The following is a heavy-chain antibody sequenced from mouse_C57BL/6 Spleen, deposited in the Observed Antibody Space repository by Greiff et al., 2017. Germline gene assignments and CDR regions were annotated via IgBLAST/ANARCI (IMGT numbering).Heavy chain of an antibody. CDR3: ARCGMVTTSIDY. J-gene: IGHJ2*01. CDR1: GYAFSSSW. Sequence: QVQLQQSGPVLVKPGASVTISCKASGYAFSSSWMNWVKQRPGKGLEWFGRIYPGDGVTNYNGQFKGKATLTADKSSTTAYMLISSLTAEDSAVYFCARCGMVTTSIDYWGQGTTLTVSS. V-gene: IGHV1-82*01. D-gene: IGHD2-2*01. CDR2: IYPGDGVT.